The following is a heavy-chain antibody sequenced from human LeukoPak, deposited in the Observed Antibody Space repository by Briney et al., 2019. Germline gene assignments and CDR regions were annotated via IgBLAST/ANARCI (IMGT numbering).Heavy chain of an antibody. CDR2: IYYSGST. D-gene: IGHD3-10*01. V-gene: IGHV4-31*03. Sequence: PSETLSLTCTVSGGSISSSRISWSWIRQHPGKGLEWIGCIYYSGSTYYNPSLKSRVTISIDTSKNRFSLRLSSVAAADTAVYYCARGGVVRGVIITNPDYWGQGTLVTASS. CDR3: ARGGVVRGVIITNPDY. J-gene: IGHJ4*02. CDR1: GGSISSSRIS.